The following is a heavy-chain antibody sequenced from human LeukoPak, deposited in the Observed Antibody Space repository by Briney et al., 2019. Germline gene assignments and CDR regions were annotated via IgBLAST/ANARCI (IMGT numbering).Heavy chain of an antibody. J-gene: IGHJ5*02. CDR1: GYTFTGYY. CDR3: ASAHDSTHGYWFDP. CDR2: INPNSGGT. D-gene: IGHD1-1*01. Sequence: GASVKVSCKASGYTFTGYYMHLVRQAPGQGLEWMGWINPNSGGTNYAQKFQGRVTMTRDTSISTAYMELSRLRSDDTAVYYCASAHDSTHGYWFDPWGQGTLVTVSS. V-gene: IGHV1-2*02.